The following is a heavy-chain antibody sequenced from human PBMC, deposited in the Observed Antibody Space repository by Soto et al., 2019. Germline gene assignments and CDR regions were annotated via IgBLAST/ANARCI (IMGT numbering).Heavy chain of an antibody. V-gene: IGHV1-8*01. Sequence: ASVKVSCKASGYTFTSYDINWVRQATGQGLEWMGWMNPNSGNTGYAQKFQDRVTMTRNTSISTAYMELSSLRSEDTAVYYCARRYGGNSDYDYWGQGTLVTVSS. J-gene: IGHJ4*02. D-gene: IGHD4-17*01. CDR3: ARRYGGNSDYDY. CDR2: MNPNSGNT. CDR1: GYTFTSYD.